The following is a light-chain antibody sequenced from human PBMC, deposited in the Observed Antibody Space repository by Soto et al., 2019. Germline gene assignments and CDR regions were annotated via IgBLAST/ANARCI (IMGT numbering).Light chain of an antibody. V-gene: IGKV1-9*01. CDR3: QQLNSYPLP. CDR1: QGIASY. Sequence: IQLTQSPSSLSASVGDRVTIACRASQGIASYLAWYQQKPGKAPNLLISAASTLQSGVPSRFSGSGSGTDFTLTISSLQPEDFATYYCQQLNSYPLPFGGGTKVEIK. CDR2: AAS. J-gene: IGKJ4*01.